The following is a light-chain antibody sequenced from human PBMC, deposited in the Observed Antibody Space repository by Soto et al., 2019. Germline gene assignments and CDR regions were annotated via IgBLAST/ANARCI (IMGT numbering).Light chain of an antibody. J-gene: IGKJ3*01. Sequence: DIQMTQSPSSLSASVGDRVTITCQASQDISNYLNWYQQKPGEAPKLPIYGASILQTGVPPRFSGSGSGTEFIFTISSLQPEDFATYYCQQYDNLFTFGPGTNVDFK. CDR1: QDISNY. CDR3: QQYDNLFT. CDR2: GAS. V-gene: IGKV1-33*01.